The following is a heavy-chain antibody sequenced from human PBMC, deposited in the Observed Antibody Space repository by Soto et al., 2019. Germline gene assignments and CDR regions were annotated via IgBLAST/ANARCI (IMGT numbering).Heavy chain of an antibody. CDR2: INPNGGST. J-gene: IGHJ5*02. Sequence: QVQLVQSGAEVKKPGASVKASCKASGFTLTSNYMHWVRQAPGQGLEWVGIINPNGGSTSYAQKFQSRVTMTTDTSTNTVYMELSSLRSEDTAVYYCARGLYGSADNWFDPWGQGKLVTVSA. D-gene: IGHD3-16*01. V-gene: IGHV1-46*01. CDR1: GFTLTSNY. CDR3: ARGLYGSADNWFDP.